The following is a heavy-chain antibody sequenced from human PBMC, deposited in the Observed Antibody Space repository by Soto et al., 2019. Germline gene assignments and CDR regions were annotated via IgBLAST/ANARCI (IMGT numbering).Heavy chain of an antibody. V-gene: IGHV4-4*02. CDR3: ARDLDRYCSVTSCQAMDV. Sequence: VHLQESGPGLVKPSGTVSLTCVVSGGSIRRTKWWAWVRQTPGKGWEGIREVYHNGTSNYNPSLKGRATISVDRTKDQVSLRLNSVIDADTAVYYCARDLDRYCSVTSCQAMDVWGQGSPVTVSS. J-gene: IGHJ6*02. D-gene: IGHD2-15*01. CDR1: GGSIRRTKW. CDR2: VYHNGTS.